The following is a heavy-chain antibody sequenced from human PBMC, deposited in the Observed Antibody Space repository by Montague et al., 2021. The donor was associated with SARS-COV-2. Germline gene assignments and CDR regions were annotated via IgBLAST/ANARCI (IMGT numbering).Heavy chain of an antibody. J-gene: IGHJ3*01. Sequence: SLRLSCAASGFIFSNYAFHWVRQAPGKGLEWLSYITYDGGDKFYADSVKGRFTISRDNSKNILYLRMNSLTPEDTAVYYCARDRGPPDYGDALDLWGQGTLVTVSS. CDR2: ITYDGGDK. CDR1: GFIFSNYA. V-gene: IGHV3-30*04. CDR3: ARDRGPPDYGDALDL. D-gene: IGHD4/OR15-4a*01.